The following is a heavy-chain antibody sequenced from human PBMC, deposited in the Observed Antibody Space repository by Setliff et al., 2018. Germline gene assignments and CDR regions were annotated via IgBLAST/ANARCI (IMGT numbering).Heavy chain of an antibody. Sequence: ASETLSLTCTVSDGSSSSHYWSWIRQPPGKGLEWIGSVYYSGTAYYNPSLKSRLYMSVDTSKNQFTLKVISVTAADTAVYYCARLSCSSNSCPFDYWVQGTLVTVSS. CDR3: ARLSCSSNSCPFDY. CDR2: VYYSGTA. CDR1: DGSSSSHY. J-gene: IGHJ4*02. V-gene: IGHV4-59*11. D-gene: IGHD2-2*01.